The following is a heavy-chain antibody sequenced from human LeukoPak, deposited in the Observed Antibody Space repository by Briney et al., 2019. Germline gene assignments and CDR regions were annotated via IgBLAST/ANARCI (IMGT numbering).Heavy chain of an antibody. CDR2: IYDGGST. D-gene: IGHD3-10*01. Sequence: PSETLSLTCTVSGGSVNSYYLSWIRQPAGQTLEWIGRIYDGGSTNYNPSLKSRVTMSVDTSKNQISLKLKSVTAADTAVYYCARDSGTSGEVKFDPWGQGALVTVSS. V-gene: IGHV4-4*07. J-gene: IGHJ5*02. CDR1: GGSVNSYY. CDR3: ARDSGTSGEVKFDP.